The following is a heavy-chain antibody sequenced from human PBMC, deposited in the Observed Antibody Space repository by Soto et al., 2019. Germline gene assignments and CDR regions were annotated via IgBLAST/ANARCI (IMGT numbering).Heavy chain of an antibody. CDR3: AKDFDNEYGDYVDY. J-gene: IGHJ4*02. Sequence: GGSLRLSCAASGFTFSSYGMHWVRQAPGKGLEWVAVISYDGSNKYYADSVKGRFTISRDNSKNTLYLQMNSLRAEDTAVYYCAKDFDNEYGDYVDYWGQGTLVTVSS. D-gene: IGHD4-17*01. V-gene: IGHV3-30*18. CDR1: GFTFSSYG. CDR2: ISYDGSNK.